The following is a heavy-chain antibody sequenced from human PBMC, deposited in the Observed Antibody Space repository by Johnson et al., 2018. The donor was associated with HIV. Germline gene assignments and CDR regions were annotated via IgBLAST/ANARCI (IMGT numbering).Heavy chain of an antibody. J-gene: IGHJ3*02. CDR3: AKDYKNDYDSSGYETGTFDI. CDR1: GFTVSSNY. Sequence: VQLVESGGGLIQPGGSLRLSCAASGFTVSSNYMSWVRQAPGKGLEWVSVIYSGGSTYYADSVKGRFTISRDNSKNTLHLQMNSLRPEDTAVYYCAKDYKNDYDSSGYETGTFDIWGQGTMVTVSS. CDR2: IYSGGST. V-gene: IGHV3-66*03. D-gene: IGHD3-22*01.